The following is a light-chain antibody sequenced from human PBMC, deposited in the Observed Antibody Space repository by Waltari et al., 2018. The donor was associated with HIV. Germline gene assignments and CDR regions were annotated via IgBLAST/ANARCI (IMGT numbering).Light chain of an antibody. V-gene: IGKV1-5*03. J-gene: IGKJ5*01. CDR2: KAS. Sequence: DIQMTQSPSTLSASVGDRVTITCRASQNIDNWLAWYQQKPWKAPKLLISKASDLESGVPSRISGSGFGTEFTLTISSLQPDDFATYYCQQYGSSPITFGQGTRLEIK. CDR3: QQYGSSPIT. CDR1: QNIDNW.